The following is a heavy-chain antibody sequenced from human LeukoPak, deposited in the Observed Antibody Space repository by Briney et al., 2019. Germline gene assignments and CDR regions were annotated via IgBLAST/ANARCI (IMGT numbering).Heavy chain of an antibody. V-gene: IGHV3-43*02. CDR1: GFTFDDYA. J-gene: IGHJ4*02. CDR3: AKEKTVTSTPFDY. D-gene: IGHD4-11*01. Sequence: PGGSLRLSCAASGFTFDDYAMHWVRQAPGKGLEWVSLISGDGGSTYYADSVKGRFTISRDNSKNSLYLQMNSLRTEDTALYYRAKEKTVTSTPFDYWGQGTLVTVSS. CDR2: ISGDGGST.